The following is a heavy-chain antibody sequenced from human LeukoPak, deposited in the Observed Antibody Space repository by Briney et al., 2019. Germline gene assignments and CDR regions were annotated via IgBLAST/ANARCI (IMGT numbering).Heavy chain of an antibody. D-gene: IGHD5-24*01. CDR2: INPNSGGT. Sequence: GASVKVSCKASGYTFTGYYMHWVRQAPGQGLEWMGWINPNSGGTNYAQKFQGRVTMTRDTSISTAYMELSRLRSDDTAVYYCVTGEMATSPIGLSWDYWGQGTLVTVSS. CDR3: VTGEMATSPIGLSWDY. CDR1: GYTFTGYY. V-gene: IGHV1-2*02. J-gene: IGHJ4*02.